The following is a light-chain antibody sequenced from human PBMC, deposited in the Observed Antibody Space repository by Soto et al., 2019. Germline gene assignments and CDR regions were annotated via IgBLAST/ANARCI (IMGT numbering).Light chain of an antibody. J-gene: IGKJ1*01. Sequence: DIQMTQSPSTLSASVGDRVTITCRASQSISSWLVWYQQKPGKAPKLLIYTASSLESGVPSRFSGSGSGTEFTLTISSLQPDDFATYYCQQYNSYSETFGQGTQVEIK. CDR3: QQYNSYSET. V-gene: IGKV1-5*03. CDR1: QSISSW. CDR2: TAS.